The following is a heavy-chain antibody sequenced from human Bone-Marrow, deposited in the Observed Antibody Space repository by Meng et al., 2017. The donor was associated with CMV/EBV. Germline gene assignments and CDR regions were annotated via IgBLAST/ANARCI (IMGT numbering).Heavy chain of an antibody. J-gene: IGHJ6*02. CDR2: IYGGASGT. CDR1: GFTFDNYA. V-gene: IGHV3-23*03. Sequence: GESLKISCAASGFTFDNYAMSWFRQAPGKGPEWVSAIYGGASGTYYADSVKGRFTISRDSSKNTLYLQMSSLRAEDTAVYYCARDLGEYYDFRSAYYYYGMDVWGQGTTVTVSS. CDR3: ARDLGEYYDFRSAYYYYGMDV. D-gene: IGHD3-3*01.